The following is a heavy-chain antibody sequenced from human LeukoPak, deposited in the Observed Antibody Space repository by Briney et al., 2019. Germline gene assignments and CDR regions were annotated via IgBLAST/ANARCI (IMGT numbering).Heavy chain of an antibody. D-gene: IGHD3-22*01. V-gene: IGHV4-39*07. CDR1: GGSISSSSYC. CDR2: IYYSGST. Sequence: SETLSLTCTVSGGSISSSSYCWGWIRQPPGKGLEWIGSIYYSGSTYYNPSLKSRVTISVDTSKNQFSLKLSSVTAADTAVYYCAIFLRDYDSSGQGTLDYWGQGTLVTVSS. J-gene: IGHJ4*02. CDR3: AIFLRDYDSSGQGTLDY.